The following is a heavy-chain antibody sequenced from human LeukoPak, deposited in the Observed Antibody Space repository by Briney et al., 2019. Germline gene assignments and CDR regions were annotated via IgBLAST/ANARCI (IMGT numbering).Heavy chain of an antibody. D-gene: IGHD7-27*01. V-gene: IGHV3-21*01. J-gene: IGHJ2*01. Sequence: GGSLRLSCAASGFTFSTYSMNWVRQAPGKGLEWVSSISSSSTYIYYADSVKGRFAISRDNAKNSLYLQMNSLRAEDTAVYYCARVTVTGTYWYFDLWGRGTLVTVSS. CDR2: ISSSSTYI. CDR3: ARVTVTGTYWYFDL. CDR1: GFTFSTYS.